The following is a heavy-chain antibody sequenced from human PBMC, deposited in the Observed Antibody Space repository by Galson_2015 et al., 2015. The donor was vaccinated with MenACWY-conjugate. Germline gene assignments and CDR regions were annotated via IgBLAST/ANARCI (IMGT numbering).Heavy chain of an antibody. D-gene: IGHD1-26*01. CDR1: GYTFTTYW. CDR2: ISPIDSKT. CDR3: ARHPPGGRGMDV. V-gene: IGHV5-51*01. Sequence: QSGAEVKKPGESLKISCKGSGYTFTTYWIGWVRQLPGKGLEWMGLISPIDSKTRYSPAFEGRVTISADNSITTAYLQWNSLQASDTAMYYCARHPPGGRGMDVWGQGTTVTVSS. J-gene: IGHJ6*02.